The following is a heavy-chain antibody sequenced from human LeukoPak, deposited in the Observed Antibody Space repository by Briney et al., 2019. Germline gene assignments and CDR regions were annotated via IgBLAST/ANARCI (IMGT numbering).Heavy chain of an antibody. D-gene: IGHD3-16*01. Sequence: GGSLRLSCAASGFTFRSAPVSWVRQAPGKGLEWVPPISGSGGRRYYAESVKGRFNIYRDNSKKTLYLQMNSLRAEDTAVYYCAKDGGTAVPGWIFDYWGQGTLFTVSS. J-gene: IGHJ4*02. CDR1: GFTFRSAP. CDR2: ISGSGGRR. CDR3: AKDGGTAVPGWIFDY. V-gene: IGHV3-23*01.